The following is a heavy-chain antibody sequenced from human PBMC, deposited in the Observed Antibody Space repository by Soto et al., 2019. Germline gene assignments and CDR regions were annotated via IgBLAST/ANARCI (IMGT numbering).Heavy chain of an antibody. CDR3: ARNGSYYDFWSGYYFGGGMDV. Sequence: ETLSLTCAVYGGSFSGYYWSWIRQPPGKGLEWIGEINHSGSTNYNPSLKSRVTISVDTSKNQFSLKLSSVTAADTAVYYCARNGSYYDFWSGYYFGGGMDVWGQGTTVTVSS. D-gene: IGHD3-3*01. CDR2: INHSGST. CDR1: GGSFSGYY. V-gene: IGHV4-34*01. J-gene: IGHJ6*02.